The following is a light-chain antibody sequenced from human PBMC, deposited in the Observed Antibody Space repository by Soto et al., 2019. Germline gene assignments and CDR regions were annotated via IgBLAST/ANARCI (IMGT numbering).Light chain of an antibody. V-gene: IGLV1-44*01. CDR2: STN. CDR1: SSIIGSDT. Sequence: QSVLTQPPSMSGTPGQRVTISCSGSSSIIGSDTVNWYQQLPGTAPKLLIYSTNQRPSGVPDRFSGSRSGTSASLAISGLQSEDEADYYCAAWGDTLHGYWVFGGGTQLTVL. J-gene: IGLJ3*02. CDR3: AAWGDTLHGYWV.